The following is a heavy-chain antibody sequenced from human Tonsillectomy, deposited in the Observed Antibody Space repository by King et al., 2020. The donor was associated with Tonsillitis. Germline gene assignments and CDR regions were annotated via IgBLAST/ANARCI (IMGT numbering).Heavy chain of an antibody. CDR1: GYTFTNYD. CDR2: MDPSSGDA. V-gene: IGHV1-8*02. J-gene: IGHJ4*02. Sequence: QLVQSGAEVKKPGASVKVSCKASGYTFTNYDINWVRQGAGQGLEWMGWMDPSSGDADYSQKFQGRVAMTRNTSMSTAYMEFRSLRSEDTAVYYCARGVDFWGQGTLVTVSS. CDR3: ARGVDF.